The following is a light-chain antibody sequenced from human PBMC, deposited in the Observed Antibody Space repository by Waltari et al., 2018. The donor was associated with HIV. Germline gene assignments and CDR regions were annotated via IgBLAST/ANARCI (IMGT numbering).Light chain of an antibody. Sequence: QSVLTQPPSASGTPGQRVTISCSGSPSNIGSNSVNWYQQLPGPAPRVLIYRTDQRPSGVPDRFSGSQSGASASLAISGLQSEDEAAYYCESWDDSGSVVFGGGTQLTVL. CDR3: ESWDDSGSVV. V-gene: IGLV1-44*01. CDR1: PSNIGSNS. CDR2: RTD. J-gene: IGLJ2*01.